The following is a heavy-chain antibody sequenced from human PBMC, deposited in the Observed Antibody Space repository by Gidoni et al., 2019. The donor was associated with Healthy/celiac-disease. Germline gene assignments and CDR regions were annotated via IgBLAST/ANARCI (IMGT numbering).Heavy chain of an antibody. J-gene: IGHJ6*02. CDR2: INPNSGGT. CDR3: ARDILTGRLGNYYYYGMDV. D-gene: IGHD3-9*01. V-gene: IGHV1-2*04. Sequence: QVQLVQSGAEVKKPGASVKVSCKASGYTFTGYYMHWVRQAPGQGLEWMGWINPNSGGTNYAQKFQGWVTMTRDTSISTAYMELSRLRSDDTAVYYCARDILTGRLGNYYYYGMDVWGQGTTVTVSS. CDR1: GYTFTGYY.